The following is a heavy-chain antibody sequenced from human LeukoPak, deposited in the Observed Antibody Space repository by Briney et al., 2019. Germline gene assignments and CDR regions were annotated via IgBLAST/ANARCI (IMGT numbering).Heavy chain of an antibody. Sequence: GRSLRLSCTASGLTFSNYGMHWVRQAPGKGLEWVAVMWVWNDGSNEYYADSVKGRFTIARDNSKNTRYLQMVSLRAEDTADYYCARDRFPHDDAHYGMDVWGQGTTVTVSS. D-gene: IGHD3-16*01. V-gene: IGHV3-33*01. J-gene: IGHJ6*02. CDR1: GLTFSNYG. CDR3: ARDRFPHDDAHYGMDV. CDR2: MWVWNDGSNE.